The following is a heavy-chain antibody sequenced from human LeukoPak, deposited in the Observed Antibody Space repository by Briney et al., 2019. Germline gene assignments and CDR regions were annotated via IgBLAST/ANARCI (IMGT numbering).Heavy chain of an antibody. CDR1: GGTFSSYA. CDR3: ASGDCSGGSCYVPWEARKRWAFNAFDI. Sequence: SVKVSCKASGGTFSSYAISWVRQAPGQGLEWMGGIIPIFGTANYAQKSQGRVTITTDESTSTAYMELSSLRSEDTAVYYCASGDCSGGSCYVPWEARKRWAFNAFDIWGQGTMVTVSS. V-gene: IGHV1-69*05. D-gene: IGHD2-15*01. J-gene: IGHJ3*02. CDR2: IIPIFGTA.